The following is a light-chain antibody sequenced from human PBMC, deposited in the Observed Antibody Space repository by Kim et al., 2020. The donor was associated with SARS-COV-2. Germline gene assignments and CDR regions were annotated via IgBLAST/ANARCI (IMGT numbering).Light chain of an antibody. V-gene: IGLV5-37*01. Sequence: LTYSWPSDIDVGSHNVYWFQQKPGSPPRYLLYYFSDSDKGQGDGVPSRFSGSKDASANTGILLISGLQSEDEADYYCMIWPRNAVLFGGGTQLTVL. J-gene: IGLJ2*01. CDR2: YFSDSDK. CDR3: MIWPRNAVL. CDR1: SDIDVGSHN.